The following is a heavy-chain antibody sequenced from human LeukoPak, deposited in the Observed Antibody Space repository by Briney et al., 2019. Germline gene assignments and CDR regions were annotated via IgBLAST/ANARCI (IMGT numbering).Heavy chain of an antibody. CDR2: IYYSGRA. CDR3: ARRSLSNYYFDY. Sequence: SETLSLTCNVSSDTIGGSSYYWGWIRQPPGKGLEFIVRIYYSGRAYYNPSLKSRVTVSIDTSKKQFYLNLRSVTAADTAVYFCARRSLSNYYFDYWGQGTLVTVSS. D-gene: IGHD4-11*01. J-gene: IGHJ4*02. V-gene: IGHV4-39*01. CDR1: SDTIGGSSYY.